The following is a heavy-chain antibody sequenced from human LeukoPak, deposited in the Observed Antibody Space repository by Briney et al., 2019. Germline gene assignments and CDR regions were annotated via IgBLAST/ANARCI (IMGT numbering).Heavy chain of an antibody. CDR1: GGSFSGYY. D-gene: IGHD3-22*01. CDR3: ARAGYDSSGYYWDY. V-gene: IGHV4-34*01. CDR2: INHSGST. Sequence: SETLSLTCAVYGGSFSGYYWSWIRQPPGKGLEWIGEINHSGSTNYNPSLKSRVTISVDTPKNQFSLKLSSVAAADTAVYYCARAGYDSSGYYWDYWGQGTLVTVSS. J-gene: IGHJ4*02.